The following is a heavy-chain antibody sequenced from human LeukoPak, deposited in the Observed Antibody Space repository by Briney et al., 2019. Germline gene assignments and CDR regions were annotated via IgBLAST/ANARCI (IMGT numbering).Heavy chain of an antibody. Sequence: GESLRLSCAASGFTFSNYWMSWVRQAPGKGLEWVANIKQDGSEKYYVDSVKGRFTISRDNAKNSLYLQMNSLRAEDTALYYCARQGRVVSSEIDYWGQGSLVTVSS. D-gene: IGHD3-22*01. CDR1: GFTFSNYW. V-gene: IGHV3-7*05. CDR3: ARQGRVVSSEIDY. CDR2: IKQDGSEK. J-gene: IGHJ4*02.